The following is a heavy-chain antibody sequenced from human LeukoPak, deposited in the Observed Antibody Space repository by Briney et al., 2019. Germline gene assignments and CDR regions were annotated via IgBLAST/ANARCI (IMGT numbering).Heavy chain of an antibody. V-gene: IGHV3-23*01. D-gene: IGHD6-13*01. CDR2: ISGSGGST. Sequence: PGGSLRLSCAASGFTFSSYAMSWVRQAPGKGLEWVSAISGSGGSTYYADSVKGRFTISRDNSKNTLYLQMNSLRAEDTAVYYCAKGYSSSPYYAMDVWGQGTTVTVSS. CDR3: AKGYSSSPYYAMDV. CDR1: GFTFSSYA. J-gene: IGHJ6*02.